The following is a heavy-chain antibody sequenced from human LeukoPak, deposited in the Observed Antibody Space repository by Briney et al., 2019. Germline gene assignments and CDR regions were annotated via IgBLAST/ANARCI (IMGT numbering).Heavy chain of an antibody. D-gene: IGHD2-8*02. Sequence: GASVKVSCKASGYTFTSYYMHWVRQAPGQGLEWMGIINPSGGSTSYAQKFQGRVTMIRDTSTSTVYMELSSLRSEDTAVYYCAHSPALLGYFDYWGQGTLVTVSS. CDR2: INPSGGST. CDR1: GYTFTSYY. CDR3: AHSPALLGYFDY. J-gene: IGHJ4*02. V-gene: IGHV1-46*01.